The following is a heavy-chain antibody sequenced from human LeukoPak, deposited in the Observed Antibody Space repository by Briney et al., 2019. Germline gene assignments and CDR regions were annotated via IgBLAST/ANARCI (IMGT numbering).Heavy chain of an antibody. J-gene: IGHJ6*02. Sequence: GGSLRLSCVASGLTLSDWWMTWVRQAPGRGLERVASVKKDGRETYYVDSVKCRFTISRDNAMKSLYLQMNSLRVDDTAVYFCARGHLGLGVWGQGTTVTVSS. CDR3: ARGHLGLGV. CDR2: VKKDGRET. V-gene: IGHV3-7*03. CDR1: GLTLSDWW.